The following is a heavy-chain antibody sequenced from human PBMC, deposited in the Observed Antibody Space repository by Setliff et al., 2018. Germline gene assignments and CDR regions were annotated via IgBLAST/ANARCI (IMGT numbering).Heavy chain of an antibody. Sequence: PGGSLRLSCAASGFTFSSYWMHWVSQVPGKGLVWVSRINNDGSSGDYADSVKGRLTISRDNAKNTLFLQMNSLRAEDTAVYYCARGPWKHSAYYYYYYMDVWGKGTTVTVSS. D-gene: IGHD1-1*01. V-gene: IGHV3-74*01. J-gene: IGHJ6*03. CDR3: ARGPWKHSAYYYYYYMDV. CDR2: INNDGSSG. CDR1: GFTFSSYW.